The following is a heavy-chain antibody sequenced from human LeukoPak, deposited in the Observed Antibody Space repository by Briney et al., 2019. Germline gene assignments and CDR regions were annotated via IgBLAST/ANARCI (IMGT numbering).Heavy chain of an antibody. J-gene: IGHJ3*02. D-gene: IGHD4-17*01. V-gene: IGHV4-59*01. Sequence: PSETLSLTCAVSGGAFSGYYWSWIRRPPGKGLEWIGCISHSGSTIYNPSLKSRVAMSLDTSKNQFSLRLSSVTAADTAVYYCARDRLATTAYDALDIWGQGTMVAVSS. CDR1: GGAFSGYY. CDR3: ARDRLATTAYDALDI. CDR2: ISHSGST.